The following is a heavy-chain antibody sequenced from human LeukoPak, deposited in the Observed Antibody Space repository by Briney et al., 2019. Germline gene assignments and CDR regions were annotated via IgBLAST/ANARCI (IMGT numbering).Heavy chain of an antibody. CDR2: ISAYSGNT. Sequence: GASVEVSCKASNYTFSNYPISWVRQAPGQRPEWLGWISAYSGNTNYAQKVQGRVTMTTDRSTSTAYMELASLRPDDTAIYYCTRGSSSQYFQHWGQGTLVTVSS. V-gene: IGHV1-18*01. CDR3: TRGSSSQYFQH. D-gene: IGHD6-6*01. J-gene: IGHJ1*01. CDR1: NYTFSNYP.